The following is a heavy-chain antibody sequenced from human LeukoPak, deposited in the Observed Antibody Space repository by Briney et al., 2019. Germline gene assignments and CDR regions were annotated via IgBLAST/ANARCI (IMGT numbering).Heavy chain of an antibody. CDR2: IYYSGSA. CDR1: GGSISSSSYY. V-gene: IGHV4-39*07. J-gene: IGHJ4*02. Sequence: SETLSLTCTVSGGSISSSSYYWGWIRQPPGKGLEWIGTIYYSGSAYYNPSLKSRVTISVDTSKNQFSLKLSSVTAADTAVYFCARDISGRVGDYWGQGTLVTVSS. D-gene: IGHD6-19*01. CDR3: ARDISGRVGDY.